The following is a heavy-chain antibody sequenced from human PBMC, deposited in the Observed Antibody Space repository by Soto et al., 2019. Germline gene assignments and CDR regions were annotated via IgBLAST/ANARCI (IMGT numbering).Heavy chain of an antibody. D-gene: IGHD3-3*01. Sequence: GGSLRLSCAASGFTFSSYWMHWVRQAPGKGLVWVSRINSDGSSTSYADSVKGRFTISRDNAKNTLYLQMNSLRAEDTAVYYCARGRGPTYYDFWSGLDYYYYGMDVWGQGTTVTAP. V-gene: IGHV3-74*01. CDR2: INSDGSST. J-gene: IGHJ6*02. CDR1: GFTFSSYW. CDR3: ARGRGPTYYDFWSGLDYYYYGMDV.